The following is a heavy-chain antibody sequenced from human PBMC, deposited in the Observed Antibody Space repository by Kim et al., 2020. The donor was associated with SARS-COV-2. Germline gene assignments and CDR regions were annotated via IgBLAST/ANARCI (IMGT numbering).Heavy chain of an antibody. D-gene: IGHD6-13*01. CDR3: AGGEQQLSLDYGMDV. V-gene: IGHV4-59*01. J-gene: IGHJ6*02. CDR1: GGSISSYY. CDR2: IYYSGST. Sequence: SETLSLTCTVSGGSISSYYWSWIRQPPGKGLEWIGYIYYSGSTNYNPSLKSRVTISVDTSKNQFSLKLSSVTAADTAVYYCAGGEQQLSLDYGMDVWGQGTTVSVSS.